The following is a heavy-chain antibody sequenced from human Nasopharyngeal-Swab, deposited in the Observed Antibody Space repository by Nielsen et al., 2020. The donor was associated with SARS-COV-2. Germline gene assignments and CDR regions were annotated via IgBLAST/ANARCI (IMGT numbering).Heavy chain of an antibody. CDR3: ARGAGATMAGNFDY. Sequence: WVRQAPGQGLEWMGIINPSGGSTSYAQKFQGRVTMTRDTSTSTVYMELSSPRSEDTAVYYCARGAGATMAGNFDYWGQGTLVTVSS. CDR2: INPSGGST. J-gene: IGHJ4*02. D-gene: IGHD5-12*01. V-gene: IGHV1-46*01.